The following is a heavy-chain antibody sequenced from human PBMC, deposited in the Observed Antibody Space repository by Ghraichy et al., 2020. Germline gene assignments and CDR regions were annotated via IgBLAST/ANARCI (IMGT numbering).Heavy chain of an antibody. CDR1: GGSFSDYY. V-gene: IGHV4-34*01. J-gene: IGHJ4*02. CDR2: INHSGST. D-gene: IGHD1-26*01. CDR3: AKFSEVGASDS. Sequence: SETLSLTCAVYGGSFSDYYWNWIRQPPGKGLEWIGEINHSGSTNYNPSLKSRVIISVDTSKNQFSLNLNSVTAADTAMYYCAKFSEVGASDSWGQGTLVTVSS.